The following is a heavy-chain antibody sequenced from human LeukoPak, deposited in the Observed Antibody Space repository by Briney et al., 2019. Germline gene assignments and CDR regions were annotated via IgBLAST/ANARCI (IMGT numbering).Heavy chain of an antibody. D-gene: IGHD1-20*01. CDR3: ARDSGITGTPDY. J-gene: IGHJ4*02. CDR2: IYTSGST. V-gene: IGHV4-61*02. CDR1: GGSISSGSYY. Sequence: SETLSPTCTVSGGSISSGSYYWSWIRQPAGKGLEWIGRIYTSGSTNYNPSLKSRVTISVDTSKNQFSLKLSSVTAADTAVYYCARDSGITGTPDYWGQGTLVTVSS.